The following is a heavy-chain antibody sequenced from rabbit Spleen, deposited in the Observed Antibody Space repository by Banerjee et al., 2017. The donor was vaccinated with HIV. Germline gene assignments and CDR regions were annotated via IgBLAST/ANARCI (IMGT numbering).Heavy chain of an antibody. CDR2: IGTGSGST. Sequence: QQLVESGGGLVKPGASLTLTCKASGFSFSSGYYACWVRQAPGKGLEWIGCIGTGSGSTWYASWVNGRFPISKTSSTTVTLQMTSLTAADTATYFCARDAGSSFSTYGMDLWGPGTLV. J-gene: IGHJ6*01. V-gene: IGHV1S40*01. CDR1: GFSFSSGYY. D-gene: IGHD8-1*01. CDR3: ARDAGSSFSTYGMDL.